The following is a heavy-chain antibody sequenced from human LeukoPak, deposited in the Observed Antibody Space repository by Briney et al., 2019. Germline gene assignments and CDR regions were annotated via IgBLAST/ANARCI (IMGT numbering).Heavy chain of an antibody. CDR3: AKGSGSYYGQFDY. Sequence: GGSLRFSCAASGFTFSSYAMSWVRQAPGKGLEWVSAISGSGGSTYYADSVKGRFTISRDNSKNTLDLQMNSLRAEDTAVYYCAKGSGSYYGQFDYWGQGTLLTVSS. CDR2: ISGSGGST. CDR1: GFTFSSYA. J-gene: IGHJ4*02. D-gene: IGHD1-26*01. V-gene: IGHV3-23*01.